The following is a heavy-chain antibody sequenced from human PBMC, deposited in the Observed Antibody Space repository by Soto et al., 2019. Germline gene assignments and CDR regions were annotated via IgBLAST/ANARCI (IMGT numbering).Heavy chain of an antibody. CDR1: GFTFNMYT. CDR2: ISDDGSNK. J-gene: IGHJ4*02. CDR3: AREVYYDFWSGFNTHPYYFDY. D-gene: IGHD3-3*01. Sequence: QVQLVESGGGVVQPGRSLRLSCAASGFTFNMYTMHWVRQAPGKGLEWVAVISDDGSNKYYADSVKGRFTISRDNSKNTLYLQMNSLRAEDTAVYYCAREVYYDFWSGFNTHPYYFDYWGQGTLVTVSS. V-gene: IGHV3-30-3*01.